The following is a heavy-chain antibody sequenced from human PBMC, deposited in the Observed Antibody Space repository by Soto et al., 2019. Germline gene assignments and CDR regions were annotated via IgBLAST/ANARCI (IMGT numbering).Heavy chain of an antibody. V-gene: IGHV3-23*01. CDR2: ISGSGGST. CDR1: GFTFSSYA. Sequence: GGSLRLSCAASGFTFSSYAMSWVRQAPGKGLEWVSAISGSGGSTYYADSVKGRFTISRDNSKNTLYLQMNSLRAEDTAVYYCAKGSDGGWFYYYMDVWGKGTTVTVPS. CDR3: AKGSDGGWFYYYMDV. J-gene: IGHJ6*03. D-gene: IGHD6-19*01.